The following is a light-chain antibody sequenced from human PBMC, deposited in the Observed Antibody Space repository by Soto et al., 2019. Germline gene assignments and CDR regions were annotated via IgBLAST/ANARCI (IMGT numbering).Light chain of an antibody. V-gene: IGKV3-20*01. CDR3: QQYENSPIT. Sequence: DIVLTQSPGILSLSPGERATLSCRASESVSSSFLVWYQQKPGQAPRLLIYGASSRATGIADRFSGSGSETDFTLTISRLEPQDFAMYYCQQYENSPITFGQGPRLEIK. CDR2: GAS. J-gene: IGKJ5*01. CDR1: ESVSSSF.